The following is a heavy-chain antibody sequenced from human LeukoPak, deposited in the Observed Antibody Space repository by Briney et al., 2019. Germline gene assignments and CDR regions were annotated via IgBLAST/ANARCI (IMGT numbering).Heavy chain of an antibody. Sequence: GGSLGLSCAASGFSVSNNYMSWVRQAPGKGLEWVSVIYSGGNTDYAVSVKGRFAISRDFPRNTVYLQMNSLRGEDTAVYYCARETGFGGLFPDAFDVWGQGTVVTVSS. J-gene: IGHJ3*01. D-gene: IGHD3-10*01. CDR2: IYSGGNT. V-gene: IGHV3-53*01. CDR1: GFSVSNNY. CDR3: ARETGFGGLFPDAFDV.